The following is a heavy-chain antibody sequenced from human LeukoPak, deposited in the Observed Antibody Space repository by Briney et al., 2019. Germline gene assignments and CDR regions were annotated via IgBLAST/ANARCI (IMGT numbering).Heavy chain of an antibody. D-gene: IGHD4-11*01. J-gene: IGHJ4*02. CDR3: ARGLENFDC. CDR2: INPNSGGT. Sequence: ASVKVSCKASGYTFTGSYMHWVRQAPGQGLEWVRRINPNSGGTSFAQKFQGSVTMTRDTSISTAYMKLSRLRSDDTAVYYCARGLENFDCWGQGTLATVSS. V-gene: IGHV1-2*06. CDR1: GYTFTGSY.